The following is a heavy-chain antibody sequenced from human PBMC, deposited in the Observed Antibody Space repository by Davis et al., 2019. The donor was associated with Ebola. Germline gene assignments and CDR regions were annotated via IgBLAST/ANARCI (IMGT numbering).Heavy chain of an antibody. V-gene: IGHV3-74*01. CDR1: GFTFSSYW. J-gene: IGHJ6*01. CDR2: INSDGSST. CDR3: ARDPGVLRFLEWSAYYNMDI. D-gene: IGHD3-3*01. Sequence: GESLKISCAASGFTFSSYWMHWVRQAPGKGLVWVSRINSDGSSTSYADSVKGRFTISRDNAKNTLYLPMNSLRVEDTAVYYCARDPGVLRFLEWSAYYNMDIWGQGTTVTVSS.